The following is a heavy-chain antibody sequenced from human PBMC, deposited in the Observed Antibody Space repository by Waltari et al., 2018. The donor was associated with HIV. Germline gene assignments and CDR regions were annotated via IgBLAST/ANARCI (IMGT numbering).Heavy chain of an antibody. D-gene: IGHD1-26*01. J-gene: IGHJ4*02. V-gene: IGHV4-34*01. CDR3: AREASIVGARRD. Sequence: QVQLQQWGAGLLKPSETLSLTCAVYGGSFSGYYWSWIRQPPGKGLEWIGEINHSGSTNDNPSRKSRVTISVDTSKNQFSLKLSSVTAADTAVYYCAREASIVGARRDWGQGTLVTVSS. CDR2: INHSGST. CDR1: GGSFSGYY.